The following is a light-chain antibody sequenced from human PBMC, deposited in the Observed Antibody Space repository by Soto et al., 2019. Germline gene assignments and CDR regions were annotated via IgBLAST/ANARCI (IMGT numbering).Light chain of an antibody. CDR1: SGSIASNY. J-gene: IGLJ3*02. V-gene: IGLV6-57*03. CDR3: QSYDSSLWV. Sequence: NLMLTQPHSVSESPGKTVTISCTRSSGSIASNYVQWYQQRPGSAPTTVIYEDNQRPSGVPDRFSGSIDSSSNSASLTISGLKTEDEADYYCQSYDSSLWVFGGGTKVTVL. CDR2: EDN.